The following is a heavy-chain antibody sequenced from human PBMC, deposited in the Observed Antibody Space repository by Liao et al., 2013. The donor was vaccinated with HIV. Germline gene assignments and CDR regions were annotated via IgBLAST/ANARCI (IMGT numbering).Heavy chain of an antibody. V-gene: IGHV4-4*07. CDR1: GGSINSYY. J-gene: IGHJ4*02. CDR2: IYSSGST. D-gene: IGHD6-19*01. Sequence: QVQLQESGPGLVKPSETLSLTCTVSGGSINSYYWSWIRQPAGKGLEWIGRIYSSGSTNYNPSLKSRVTMSVDTSKNQLSLKLSSVTAADTAVYYCARGGLRGSDWGVFDYWGQGTLVTVSS. CDR3: ARGGLRGSDWGVFDY.